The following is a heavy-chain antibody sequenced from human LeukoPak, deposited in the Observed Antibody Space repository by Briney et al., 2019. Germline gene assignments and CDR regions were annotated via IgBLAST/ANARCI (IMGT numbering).Heavy chain of an antibody. J-gene: IGHJ4*02. Sequence: GGSLRLSCVSSGFTFNNYAMNRVRQAPGKGLEWVSSISGSGSITYYADSVKGRFTISRDTSKNTLWLQMNSLRVDDTALYYCAKSLGGDYGSGSHYVVFDSWGQGTLVTVSS. CDR3: AKSLGGDYGSGSHYVVFDS. D-gene: IGHD3-10*01. V-gene: IGHV3-23*01. CDR2: ISGSGSIT. CDR1: GFTFNNYA.